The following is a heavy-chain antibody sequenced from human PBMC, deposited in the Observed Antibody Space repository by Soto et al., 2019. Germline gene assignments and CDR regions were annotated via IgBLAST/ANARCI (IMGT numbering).Heavy chain of an antibody. CDR3: ACFYYDSSGYFFEFDY. J-gene: IGHJ4*02. Sequence: ASVKVSCKASGYTFTSYGISWVRQAPGQGLEWMGWISAYNGNTNYAQKLQGRVTMTTDTSTSTAYMELRSLRSDDTAVYYCACFYYDSSGYFFEFDYWGQGTLVTVSS. CDR1: GYTFTSYG. D-gene: IGHD3-22*01. CDR2: ISAYNGNT. V-gene: IGHV1-18*01.